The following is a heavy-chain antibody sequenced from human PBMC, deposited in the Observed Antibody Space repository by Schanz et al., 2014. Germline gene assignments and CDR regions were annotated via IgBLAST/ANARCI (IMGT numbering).Heavy chain of an antibody. CDR2: ISGRDGSS. V-gene: IGHV3-23*04. CDR1: GFTFSSYA. Sequence: VQLVESGGGLVQPGGSLRLSCAASGFTFSSYAMTWVRQAPGMGLEWVSAISGRDGSSYYADSVKGRFTISRDNSKNTLYLQMSSLRADDTAVYDCAKAADWPVTRFDPWGQGTLVTVSS. D-gene: IGHD3-9*01. CDR3: AKAADWPVTRFDP. J-gene: IGHJ5*02.